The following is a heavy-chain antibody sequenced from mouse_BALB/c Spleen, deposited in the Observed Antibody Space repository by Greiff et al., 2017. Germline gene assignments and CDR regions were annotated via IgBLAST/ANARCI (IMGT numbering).Heavy chain of an antibody. V-gene: IGHV14-1*02. CDR2: IDPENGNT. D-gene: IGHD2-4*01. J-gene: IGHJ3*01. Sequence: LQQSGAELVRPGALVKLSCKASGFNIKDYYMHWVKQRPEQGLEWIGWIDPENGNTIYDPKFQGKASITADTSSNTAYLQLSSLTSEDTAVYYCARSRGYDYDGFAYWGQGTLVTVSA. CDR3: ARSRGYDYDGFAY. CDR1: GFNIKDYY.